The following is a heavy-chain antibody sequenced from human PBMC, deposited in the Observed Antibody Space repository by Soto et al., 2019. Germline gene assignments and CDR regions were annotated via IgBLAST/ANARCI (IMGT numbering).Heavy chain of an antibody. J-gene: IGHJ5*02. CDR2: ISAYNGNT. V-gene: IGHV1-18*04. Sequence: SVKVSCKASVYTFTSYGISWVRQAPGQGLEWMGWISAYNGNTNYAQKLQGRFTMTTDTSTSTAYMELRSLRSDDTAVYYCARVGGSIYSIRWRFDPWGQGTLVTVSS. D-gene: IGHD3-3*01. CDR1: VYTFTSYG. CDR3: ARVGGSIYSIRWRFDP.